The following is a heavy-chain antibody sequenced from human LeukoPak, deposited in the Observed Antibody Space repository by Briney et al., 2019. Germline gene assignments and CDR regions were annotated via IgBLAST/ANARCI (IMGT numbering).Heavy chain of an antibody. CDR1: GGSISNYY. J-gene: IGHJ4*02. V-gene: IGHV4-4*07. D-gene: IGHD3-22*01. CDR2: IYASGDT. Sequence: PSETLSLTCTVSGGSISNYYWTRVRQSAGKGLEWIGRIYASGDTYYSPSLQSRVTMSVDTSKNQFSLRLNSVTAADTAVYYCARDAYYYDTSGYYILDYWGQGTLVTVSS. CDR3: ARDAYYYDTSGYYILDY.